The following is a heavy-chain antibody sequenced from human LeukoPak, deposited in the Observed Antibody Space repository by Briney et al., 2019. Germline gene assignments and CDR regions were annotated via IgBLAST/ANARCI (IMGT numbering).Heavy chain of an antibody. CDR2: IGSSGSYI. CDR3: ASLAAAGADY. CDR1: GFTFSSYH. J-gene: IGHJ4*02. D-gene: IGHD6-13*01. Sequence: GGSLRLSCEVSGFTFSSYHMNWVRQAPGKGLEWVSSIGSSGSYIYYADSLTGRFTISRDNAKNSLYLQMNSLRAEDTALYYCASLAAAGADYWGQGTLVTVSS. V-gene: IGHV3-21*04.